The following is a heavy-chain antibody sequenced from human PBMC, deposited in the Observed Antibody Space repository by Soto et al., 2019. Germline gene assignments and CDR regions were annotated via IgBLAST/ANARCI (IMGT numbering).Heavy chain of an antibody. V-gene: IGHV3-30*18. CDR2: ISYDGSNK. Sequence: GGSLRLSCAASGFTFSSYGMHWVRQAPGKGLEWVAVISYDGSNKYYADSVKGRFTISRDNSKNTLYLQMNSLRAEDTAVYYCAKDRLTRGIAVAGTPGYWGQGTLVTVSS. CDR3: AKDRLTRGIAVAGTPGY. D-gene: IGHD6-19*01. J-gene: IGHJ4*02. CDR1: GFTFSSYG.